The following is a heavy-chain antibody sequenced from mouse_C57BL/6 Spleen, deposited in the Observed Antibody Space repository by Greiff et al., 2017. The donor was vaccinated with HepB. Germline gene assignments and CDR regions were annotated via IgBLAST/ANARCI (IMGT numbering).Heavy chain of an antibody. J-gene: IGHJ2*01. V-gene: IGHV1-81*01. CDR3: ARYYGSSQYYFDY. Sequence: VQLQQSGAELARPAASVKLSCKASGYTFTSYGISWVKQRTGQGLEWIGEIYPRSGNTYYNEKFKGKATLTADKSSSTAYMELRSLTSEDSAVYFCARYYGSSQYYFDYWGQGTTLTVSS. CDR2: IYPRSGNT. CDR1: GYTFTSYG. D-gene: IGHD1-1*01.